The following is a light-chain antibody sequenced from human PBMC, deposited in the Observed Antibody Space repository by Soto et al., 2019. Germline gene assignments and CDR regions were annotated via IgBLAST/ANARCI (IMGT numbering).Light chain of an antibody. V-gene: IGKV1-33*01. CDR3: QQYDNLLQGTS. CDR1: QDISNY. J-gene: IGKJ1*01. CDR2: VAS. Sequence: DIQMTQSPSSLSASVGDRVTITCQASQDISNYFNWYQQKPGKAPKLLIYVASNLETGVPSRFSGSGSGTDFTFNISSLQPEDIATYYCQQYDNLLQGTSFGQGTKVEIK.